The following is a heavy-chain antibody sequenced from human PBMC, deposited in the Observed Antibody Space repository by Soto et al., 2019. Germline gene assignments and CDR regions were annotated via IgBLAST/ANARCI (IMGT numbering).Heavy chain of an antibody. J-gene: IGHJ6*02. CDR1: GYTFTSYA. CDR3: ARVGNSGSYSGMDV. D-gene: IGHD6-19*01. V-gene: IGHV1-3*05. Sequence: QVQLVQSGAEEKKPGASVKVSCKASGYTFTSYAMHWVRQAPGQRLEWMGWINAGNGNTKYSQKFQGRVTITRDTSASTVYMELNSPRSEDTAVYYCARVGNSGSYSGMDVWGQGTTVTVSS. CDR2: INAGNGNT.